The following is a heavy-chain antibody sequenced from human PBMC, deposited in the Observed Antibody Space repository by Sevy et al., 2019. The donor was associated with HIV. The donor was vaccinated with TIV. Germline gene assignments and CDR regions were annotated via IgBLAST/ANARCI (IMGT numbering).Heavy chain of an antibody. Sequence: SETLSLTCSVSGGSISSYYWSWIRLPPGKGLEWIGYIYYSGTTNYNPSLKSRVTMSVDTSKNQFSLRLCSVTAADTAVYYCARHGHTHCTTTSCYISYWGQGTLVTVSS. CDR2: IYYSGTT. CDR1: GGSISSYY. V-gene: IGHV4-59*08. CDR3: ARHGHTHCTTTSCYISY. J-gene: IGHJ4*02. D-gene: IGHD2-2*02.